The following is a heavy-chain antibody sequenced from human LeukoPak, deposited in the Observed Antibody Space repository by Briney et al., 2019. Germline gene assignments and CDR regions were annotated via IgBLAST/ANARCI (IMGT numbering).Heavy chain of an antibody. V-gene: IGHV1-18*01. CDR1: GYTFTSYG. D-gene: IGHD2-2*01. CDR3: ASPSIGTYYGMDV. J-gene: IGHJ6*02. CDR2: ISAYNGNT. Sequence: ASVKVSCKASGYTFTSYGISWVRLAPGQGLEWMGWISAYNGNTNYAQKLQGRVTMTTDTSTSTAYMELRSLRSDDTAVYYCASPSIGTYYGMDVWGQGTTVTVSS.